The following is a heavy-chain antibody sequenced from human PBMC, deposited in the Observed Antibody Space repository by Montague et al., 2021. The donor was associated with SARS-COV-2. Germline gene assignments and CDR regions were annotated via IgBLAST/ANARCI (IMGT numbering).Heavy chain of an antibody. J-gene: IGHJ1*01. Sequence: SETLSLTCAVSGASTNSNSYYWGWIRQPPGKGLDWIGSFYYTGYTCYTPSLKSRVTISGDTSKNQFSLKLTSVTAADTAVYYCARNGGDCSSDSCYAVRWGQGTVVTVSS. CDR2: FYYTGYT. D-gene: IGHD2-2*01. CDR3: ARNGGDCSSDSCYAVR. V-gene: IGHV4-39*01. CDR1: GASTNSNSYY.